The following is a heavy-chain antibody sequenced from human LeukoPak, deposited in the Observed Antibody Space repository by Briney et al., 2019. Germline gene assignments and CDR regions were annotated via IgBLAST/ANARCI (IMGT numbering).Heavy chain of an antibody. CDR2: IFPRDSDT. V-gene: IGHV5-51*01. Sequence: GESLKISCKGSGYSFTNYWIGWVRQMPGKGLEWMGIIFPRDSDTRYSPSFQGQVTISADKSISTACLQWNSLKASDTAMYYCARASWQLIQPYYFDYWGQGTLVTVSS. J-gene: IGHJ4*02. D-gene: IGHD6-13*01. CDR3: ARASWQLIQPYYFDY. CDR1: GYSFTNYW.